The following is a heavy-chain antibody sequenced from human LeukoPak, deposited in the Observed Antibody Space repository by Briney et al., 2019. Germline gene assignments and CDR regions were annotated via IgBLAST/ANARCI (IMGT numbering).Heavy chain of an antibody. D-gene: IGHD1-26*01. Sequence: GRSLRLSCAASGFTFSSYAMHWVRQAPAKGLERVAVISYDGSNKYDADSVKGRFTISRDNSKNTLYLQMNSLRAEDTAVYYCARPSGSYYGYFDYWGQGTLVTVSS. CDR1: GFTFSSYA. CDR2: ISYDGSNK. CDR3: ARPSGSYYGYFDY. V-gene: IGHV3-30-3*01. J-gene: IGHJ4*02.